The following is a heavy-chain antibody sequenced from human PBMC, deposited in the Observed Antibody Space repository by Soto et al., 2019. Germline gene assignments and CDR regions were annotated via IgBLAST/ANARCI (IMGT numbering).Heavy chain of an antibody. Sequence: SETLSLTCNVSGASLSRYYWSWIRQPPGKGLEWIGRIYAAGDTDYNPSLKSRISMSVDMSKKQFSLTLRSVTAADTAIYYCVRDGTKNLRDRFEPWGRGILVTVSS. V-gene: IGHV4-4*07. J-gene: IGHJ5*02. CDR2: IYAAGDT. CDR3: VRDGTKNLRDRFEP. CDR1: GASLSRYY. D-gene: IGHD1-26*01.